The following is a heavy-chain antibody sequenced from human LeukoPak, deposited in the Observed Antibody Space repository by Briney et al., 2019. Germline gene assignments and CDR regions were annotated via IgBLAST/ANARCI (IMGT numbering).Heavy chain of an antibody. D-gene: IGHD2-2*01. V-gene: IGHV3-48*01. CDR2: XXSSSSTI. Sequence: GGSLRLSCAASGFTFSSYSMNWVRQTPGKGLEWXXXXXSSSSTIYYADSVKGRFAISRDNAKNSLYLQMDSLRAEDTAVYYCATGMWGYCSATSCPLDFWGQGTLVTASS. CDR1: GFTFSSYS. J-gene: IGHJ4*02. CDR3: ATGMWGYCSATSCPLDF.